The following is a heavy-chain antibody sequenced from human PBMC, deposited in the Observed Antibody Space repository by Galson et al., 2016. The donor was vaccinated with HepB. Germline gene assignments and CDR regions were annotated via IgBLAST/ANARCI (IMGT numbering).Heavy chain of an antibody. J-gene: IGHJ4*01. CDR3: VRDKSSGQIYLLFDY. D-gene: IGHD2/OR15-2a*01. Sequence: SLRLSCAASGFTFNDYSMNWVRQAPGKGLEWLSYISSSGSTKHCADSVKGRFTISRDNAKNSLFLQMNSLRDEDTAIYYCVRDKSSGQIYLLFDYWGPGTLITVS. V-gene: IGHV3-48*02. CDR2: ISSSGSTK. CDR1: GFTFNDYS.